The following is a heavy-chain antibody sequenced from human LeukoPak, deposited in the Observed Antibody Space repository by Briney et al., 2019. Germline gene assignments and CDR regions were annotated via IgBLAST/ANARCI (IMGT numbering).Heavy chain of an antibody. CDR2: INHSGST. V-gene: IGHV4-34*01. J-gene: IGHJ5*02. CDR3: ARGRRLTIFGVVIGWFDP. Sequence: SETLSLTCAVYGGSFSGYYWSWIRQPPGKGLEWIGEINHSGSTNYNPSLKSRVTISVGTSKNQFSLKLSSVTAADTAVYYCARGRRLTIFGVVIGWFDPWGQGTLVTVSS. CDR1: GGSFSGYY. D-gene: IGHD3-3*01.